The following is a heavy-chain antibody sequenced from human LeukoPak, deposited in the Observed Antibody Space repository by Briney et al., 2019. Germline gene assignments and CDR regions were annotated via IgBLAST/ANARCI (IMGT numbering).Heavy chain of an antibody. CDR2: IYVTGT. CDR1: GGSISSYY. V-gene: IGHV4-59*08. D-gene: IGHD3-16*02. CDR3: ARHIGGGIEDMDV. J-gene: IGHJ6*03. Sequence: PSGTLSLTCTVSGGSISSYYWTWIRQSPGKGLEWIGYIYVTGTRYNPYLQSRVTISVDRSRNQFFLKMSSVTAADTAVYYCARHIGGGIEDMDVWGKGTKVIVSS.